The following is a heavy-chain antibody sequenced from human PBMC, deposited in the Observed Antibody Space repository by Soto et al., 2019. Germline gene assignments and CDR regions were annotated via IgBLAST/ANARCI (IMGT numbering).Heavy chain of an antibody. D-gene: IGHD3-10*01. Sequence: QLVESGGGFVKLGGSLSLSFAALGFTFSSNNFNWFRKAPGKGLEWVSYLSRTSRTIYYADSVEGRFTISRDNAKYSMYLQMNSMRDEATAVYYCARASVGTVDYWGQGTLVTVSS. V-gene: IGHV3-48*02. CDR3: ARASVGTVDY. CDR1: GFTFSSNN. J-gene: IGHJ4*02. CDR2: LSRTSRTI.